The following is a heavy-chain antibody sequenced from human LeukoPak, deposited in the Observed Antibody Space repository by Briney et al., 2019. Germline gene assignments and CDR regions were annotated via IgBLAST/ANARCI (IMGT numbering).Heavy chain of an antibody. V-gene: IGHV4-39*01. CDR2: IYYSGST. CDR3: WSYDYVWGSYRYFLVDY. D-gene: IGHD3-16*02. Sequence: SETLSLTCTVSGGSISSSSYYWGWIRQPPGKGLEWIGSIYYSGSTYYNPSLKSRVTISVDTSKNQFSLKPSSVTAADTAVYYCWSYDYVWGSYRYFLVDYWGQGTLVTVSS. J-gene: IGHJ4*02. CDR1: GGSISSSSYY.